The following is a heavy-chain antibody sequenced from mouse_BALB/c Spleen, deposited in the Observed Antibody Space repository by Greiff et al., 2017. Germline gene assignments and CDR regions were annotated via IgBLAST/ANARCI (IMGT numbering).Heavy chain of an antibody. V-gene: IGHV5-6-5*01. D-gene: IGHD2-4*01. Sequence: EVQLQESGGGLVQPGGSLKLSCAASGFTFSSYAMSWVRQTPEKRLEWVASISSGGSTYYPDSVKGRFTISRDNARNILYLQMSSLRSEDTAMYYCARGYDYDFAYWGQGTLVTVSA. CDR3: ARGYDYDFAY. CDR1: GFTFSSYA. J-gene: IGHJ3*01. CDR2: ISSGGST.